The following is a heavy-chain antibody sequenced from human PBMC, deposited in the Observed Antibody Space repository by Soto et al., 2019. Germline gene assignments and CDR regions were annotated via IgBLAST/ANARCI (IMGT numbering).Heavy chain of an antibody. CDR2: INSDGSST. CDR1: GFTFSSYW. CDR3: ARDVGDSDYFDY. Sequence: EVQLVESGGGLVQPGGSLRLSCAASGFTFSSYWMHWVRQAPGKGLVWVSRINSDGSSTSYADSVKGRFTISRDNAKNTVDLQMNSLRAEDTAVYYCARDVGDSDYFDYWGQGTLVTVSS. D-gene: IGHD4-17*01. J-gene: IGHJ4*02. V-gene: IGHV3-74*01.